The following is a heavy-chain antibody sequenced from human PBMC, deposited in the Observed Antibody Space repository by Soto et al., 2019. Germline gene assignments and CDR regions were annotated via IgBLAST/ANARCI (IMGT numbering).Heavy chain of an antibody. J-gene: IGHJ5*02. V-gene: IGHV2-70*18. CDR1: GGSISSYY. CDR2: IDWDDDK. D-gene: IGHD1-7*01. CDR3: ARIPRITGTTFGWFDP. Sequence: TLSLTCTVSGGSISSYYWSWIRQPPGKALEWLALIDWDDDKYYSTSLKTRLTISKDTSKNQVVLTMTNMDPVDTATYYCARIPRITGTTFGWFDPWGQGTRVTVSS.